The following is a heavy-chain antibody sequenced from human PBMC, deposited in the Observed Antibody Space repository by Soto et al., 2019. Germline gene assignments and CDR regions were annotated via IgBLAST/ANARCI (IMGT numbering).Heavy chain of an antibody. CDR3: ARTHSSGWYFDY. CDR1: GGSISSSSYY. D-gene: IGHD6-19*01. Sequence: SETLSLTCTVSGGSISSSSYYWGWIRQPPGKGLEWIGSIYYSGSTYYNPSLKSRVTISVDTSKNQFPLKLSSVTAADTAVYYCARTHSSGWYFDYWGQGTLVTVSS. V-gene: IGHV4-39*01. CDR2: IYYSGST. J-gene: IGHJ4*02.